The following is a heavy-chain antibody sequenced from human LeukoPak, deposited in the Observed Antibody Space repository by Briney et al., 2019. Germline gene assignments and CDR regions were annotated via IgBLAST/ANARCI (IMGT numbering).Heavy chain of an antibody. V-gene: IGHV4-39*07. D-gene: IGHD1-14*01. CDR2: INHSGST. J-gene: IGHJ4*02. CDR1: GGSISSSSYY. Sequence: SETLSLTCTVSGGSISSSSYYWSWIRQPPGKGLEWIGEINHSGSTNYNPSLKSRVTISVDTSKNQFSLKLSSVTAADAAVYYCARGRRSSRPFDYWGQGTLVTVSS. CDR3: ARGRRSSRPFDY.